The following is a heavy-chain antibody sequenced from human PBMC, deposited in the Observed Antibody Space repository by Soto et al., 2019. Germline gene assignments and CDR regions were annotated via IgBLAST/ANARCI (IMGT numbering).Heavy chain of an antibody. CDR2: IHDSGRS. Sequence: QVQLQESGPGLVKPSETLSLTCTVSSDSITNYYWSWIRQSPGKGLEWIGYIHDSGRSNYNPSLKRRVKISVDTSKKQFSLKRNSVPAADTAVYYCARVGGTRGWYWGQGTLVTVSS. V-gene: IGHV4-59*01. D-gene: IGHD2-15*01. CDR1: SDSITNYY. CDR3: ARVGGTRGWY. J-gene: IGHJ4*02.